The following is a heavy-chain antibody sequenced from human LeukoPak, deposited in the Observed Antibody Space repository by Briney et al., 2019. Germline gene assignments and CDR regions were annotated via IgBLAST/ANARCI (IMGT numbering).Heavy chain of an antibody. J-gene: IGHJ4*02. CDR1: GYTFTSYG. V-gene: IGHV1-18*04. CDR3: PRDSRIFPDY. CDR2: IRDYNCNK. Sequence: ASVNVSCKASGYTFTSYGIRWVRQAPGKGLEWMGWIRDYNCNKNYAHDLQGRVTITRDTSTSTAYTELRSLRSDDKDVYYCPRDSRIFPDYWGQGTLVTVSS. D-gene: IGHD2/OR15-2a*01.